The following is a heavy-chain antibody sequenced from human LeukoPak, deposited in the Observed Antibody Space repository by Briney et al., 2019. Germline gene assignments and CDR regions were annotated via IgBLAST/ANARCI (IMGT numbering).Heavy chain of an antibody. V-gene: IGHV3-23*01. J-gene: IGHJ3*01. CDR1: GFTFSTYA. CDR2: IVGSGSST. Sequence: PGGSLRLSCAASGFTFSTYALSWVRQAPGKGLEWVSSIVGSGSSTFYADSVKGRFSISRGNSKHTLYLQMNTLRADDTAVYYCAKDGSNDWRWGAFDVWGQGTMVTVSS. D-gene: IGHD2-15*01. CDR3: AKDGSNDWRWGAFDV.